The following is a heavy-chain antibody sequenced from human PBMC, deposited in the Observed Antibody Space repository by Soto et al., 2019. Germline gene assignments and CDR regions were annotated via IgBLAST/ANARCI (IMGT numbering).Heavy chain of an antibody. V-gene: IGHV1-69*01. D-gene: IGHD3-10*01. Sequence: QVQLIQTGAEVKTSGASVKGSCKALGGHSNNYGDSWVRQEPGQGLGWMGGIVPVFGTANYAPKLHGRLRITAEDSTRTVNMELRSLTSDDTAVYYCAKLQGSGSYYDDDYWGQGTLVTVSS. CDR1: GGHSNNYG. CDR3: AKLQGSGSYYDDDY. J-gene: IGHJ4*02. CDR2: IVPVFGTA.